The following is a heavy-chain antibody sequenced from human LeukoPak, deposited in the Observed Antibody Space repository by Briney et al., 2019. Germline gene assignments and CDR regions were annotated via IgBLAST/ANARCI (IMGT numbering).Heavy chain of an antibody. CDR3: ARGVEPLAANTLAY. D-gene: IGHD1-14*01. V-gene: IGHV3-53*01. Sequence: GGSLRLSRAASGLTVITNDMTWVRQAPGKGLEWLSVLYSDGNTKYADSVQGRFTISRDNSKNTLYLEMNSLSPDDTAVYYCARGVEPLAANTLAYWGQGTLVTVSS. CDR1: GLTVITND. J-gene: IGHJ4*02. CDR2: LYSDGNT.